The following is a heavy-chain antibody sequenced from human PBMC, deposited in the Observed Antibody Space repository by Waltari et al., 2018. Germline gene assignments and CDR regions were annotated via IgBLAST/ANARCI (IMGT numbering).Heavy chain of an antibody. CDR1: GFTFDDYA. V-gene: IGHV3-9*01. D-gene: IGHD3-22*01. CDR3: AKGAQYYYDL. Sequence: EVQLVESGGGLVQPGRSLRLSCAASGFTFDDYAMHWVRQAPGKGREWVSGISWNSGSIGYADAVKGRLTISRDNAKNSLYLQMNSLRAEDTALYYCAKGAQYYYDLWGQGTLVTVSS. CDR2: ISWNSGSI. J-gene: IGHJ4*02.